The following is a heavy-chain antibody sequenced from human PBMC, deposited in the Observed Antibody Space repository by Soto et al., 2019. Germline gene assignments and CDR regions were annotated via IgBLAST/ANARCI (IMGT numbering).Heavy chain of an antibody. CDR2: ISGSGGST. Sequence: PGGSLRLSCAASGFTFSSYAMSWVRQAPGKGLEWVSAISGSGGSTYYADSVKGRFTISRDNSKNTLYLQMNSLRAEDTAVYYCAKVPSSSVSYYYYYMDVWGKGTTVTVSS. D-gene: IGHD6-6*01. J-gene: IGHJ6*03. CDR1: GFTFSSYA. V-gene: IGHV3-23*01. CDR3: AKVPSSSVSYYYYYMDV.